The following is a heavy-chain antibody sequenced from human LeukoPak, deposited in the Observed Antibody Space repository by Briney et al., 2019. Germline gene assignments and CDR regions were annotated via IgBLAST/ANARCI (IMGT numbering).Heavy chain of an antibody. J-gene: IGHJ4*02. D-gene: IGHD3-16*01. Sequence: SETLSLTCTVSGGSISSSRYYWGWIRQPPGKGLEWIGSIYYSGSTYYNPSLESRVTISVDTSRNQFSLKLSSVTAADTAVYYCARGGSRLTTAGDLDYWGQGTLVTVSS. V-gene: IGHV4-39*01. CDR2: IYYSGST. CDR3: ARGGSRLTTAGDLDY. CDR1: GGSISSSRYY.